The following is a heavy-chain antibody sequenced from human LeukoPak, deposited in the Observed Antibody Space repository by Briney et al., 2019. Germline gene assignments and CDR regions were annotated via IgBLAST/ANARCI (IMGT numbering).Heavy chain of an antibody. CDR1: GGTFSSYA. D-gene: IGHD2-2*01. J-gene: IGHJ3*01. Sequence: ASVKVSCKASGGTFSSYAISWVRQAPGQGLEWMGGIIPMFGTSNYAQKFQGRVTITTDESTDTAYMELTNLRSEDTAMYFCARAPPIVVVPAAHAFNLWGQGTKVTVSS. V-gene: IGHV1-69*05. CDR2: IIPMFGTS. CDR3: ARAPPIVVVPAAHAFNL.